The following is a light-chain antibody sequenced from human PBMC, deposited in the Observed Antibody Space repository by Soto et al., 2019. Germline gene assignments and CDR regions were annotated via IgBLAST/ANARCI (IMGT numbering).Light chain of an antibody. CDR1: QSVSSS. CDR2: DAS. J-gene: IGKJ1*01. V-gene: IGKV3-11*01. Sequence: EIVLTQSPATLSLSPGERATLYCRASQSVSSSLAWYQQKPGQAPRLLIYDASNRATGIPAKFSGSGSGTDFTLTISSLQSEDFAVYYCQQYNKWPWTFGQGTKVDIK. CDR3: QQYNKWPWT.